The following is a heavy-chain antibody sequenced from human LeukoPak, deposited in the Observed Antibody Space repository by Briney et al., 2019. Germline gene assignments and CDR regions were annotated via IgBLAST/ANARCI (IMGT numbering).Heavy chain of an antibody. V-gene: IGHV1-2*02. J-gene: IGHJ6*03. CDR2: INPNSGGT. Sequence: ASVKVSCKASGYTFTGYYMHWVRQAPGQGLEWMGWINPNSGGTNYAQKFQGRVTMTRDTSISTAYMELSRLRSDDTAVYYCARDNAPFITMVRGVKLYYYMDVWGKGTTVTISS. CDR1: GYTFTGYY. D-gene: IGHD3-10*01. CDR3: ARDNAPFITMVRGVKLYYYMDV.